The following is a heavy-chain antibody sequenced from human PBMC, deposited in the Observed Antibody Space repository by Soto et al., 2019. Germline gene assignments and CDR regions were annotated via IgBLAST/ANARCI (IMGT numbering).Heavy chain of an antibody. CDR1: GGSISSYY. D-gene: IGHD2-21*01. CDR2: IYYSGST. CDR3: ARVWRGAFDI. Sequence: SETLSLTCTVSGGSISSYYWSWIRQPPGKGLEWIGYIYYSGSTNYNPSLKSRVTISVDTSKNQFSLKLSSVTAADTAVYYCARVWRGAFDIWGRGTMVTVSS. J-gene: IGHJ3*02. V-gene: IGHV4-59*01.